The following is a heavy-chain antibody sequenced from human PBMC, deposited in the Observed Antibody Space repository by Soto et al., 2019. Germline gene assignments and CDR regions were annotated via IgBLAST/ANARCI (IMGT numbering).Heavy chain of an antibody. J-gene: IGHJ4*02. D-gene: IGHD3-16*01. CDR1: GFTFSMYW. CDR2: INGDGTDT. V-gene: IGHV3-74*03. Sequence: EVQLVESGGGLVQPGGSLRLSCAASGFTFSMYWMHWVRQAPGKGLLWVSRINGDGTDTTYADSVKGRFTISGDNAKNTVYLQMNGLRAEDTAVYYCAREVGRGSGSYYLDYWGQETLVTVSS. CDR3: AREVGRGSGSYYLDY.